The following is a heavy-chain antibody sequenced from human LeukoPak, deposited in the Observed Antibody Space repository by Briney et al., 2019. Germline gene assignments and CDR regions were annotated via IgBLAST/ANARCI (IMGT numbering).Heavy chain of an antibody. CDR1: GYTFTSYG. CDR2: ISAYNGNT. V-gene: IGHV1-18*01. J-gene: IGHJ4*02. CDR3: AREQDDPGIAVPLDY. D-gene: IGHD6-19*01. Sequence: GASVKVSCKASGYTFTSYGISWVRQAPGQGLEWMGWISAYNGNTNYAQKLQGRVTMTTDTSTSTAYMELRSLRSDDTAVYYCAREQDDPGIAVPLDYWGQGTLVTVSS.